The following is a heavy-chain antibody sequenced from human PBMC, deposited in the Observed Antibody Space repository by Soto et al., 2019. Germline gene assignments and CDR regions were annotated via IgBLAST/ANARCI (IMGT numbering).Heavy chain of an antibody. Sequence: EVQLLESGGGLVQPGGSLRLSCAASGFTFSSYAMNWVRQAPGKGLEWVSVISGSGGSTYYADAVKGRLTISRDNSKNTLYLHMNSLRAGDTAEYSCAKRTVGWYFDLWGRGTLVTVSS. CDR2: ISGSGGST. J-gene: IGHJ2*01. CDR3: AKRTVGWYFDL. CDR1: GFTFSSYA. V-gene: IGHV3-23*01. D-gene: IGHD4-17*01.